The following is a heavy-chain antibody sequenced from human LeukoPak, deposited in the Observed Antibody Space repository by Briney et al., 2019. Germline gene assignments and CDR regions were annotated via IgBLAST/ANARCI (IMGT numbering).Heavy chain of an antibody. V-gene: IGHV4-59*08. CDR1: GGSISSYY. CDR3: ARHDYSNYPSFDY. Sequence: SETLSLTCTVSGGSISSYYWSWIRQPPGKGLEWIGYIYYSGSTNYNPSLKSRVTISGDTSKNQFSLRLSSVTAADTAVYFCARHDYSNYPSFDYWGQGTLVTVSS. D-gene: IGHD4-11*01. J-gene: IGHJ4*02. CDR2: IYYSGST.